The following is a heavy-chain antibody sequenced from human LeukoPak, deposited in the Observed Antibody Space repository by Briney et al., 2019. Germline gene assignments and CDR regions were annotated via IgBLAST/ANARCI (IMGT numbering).Heavy chain of an antibody. CDR3: ARGLCSGGSCYDFDY. D-gene: IGHD2-15*01. CDR2: INADGSSI. Sequence: PGGSLRLSCAASGFTLGGYKMHWIRQAPGKGLAWVARINADGSSITYADSVKGRFTISRDNAKNSLYLQMNSLRAEDTAVYYCARGLCSGGSCYDFDYWGQGTLVTVSS. V-gene: IGHV3-74*01. J-gene: IGHJ4*02. CDR1: GFTLGGYK.